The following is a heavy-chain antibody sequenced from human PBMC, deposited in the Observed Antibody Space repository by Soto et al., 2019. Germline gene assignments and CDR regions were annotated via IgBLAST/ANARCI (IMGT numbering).Heavy chain of an antibody. V-gene: IGHV1-2*02. D-gene: IGHD2-21*02. Sequence: ASVKVSCKXSGYTFTAYYMHWVRQAPGQGLEWMGWINPNSGDTKSAQKFRGRVTMTRDTSITTAYMELKMLTSDDTAVYYCARQLAYCGGDCFTEPVDYWGQGTLVTVS. CDR2: INPNSGDT. CDR1: GYTFTAYY. J-gene: IGHJ4*02. CDR3: ARQLAYCGGDCFTEPVDY.